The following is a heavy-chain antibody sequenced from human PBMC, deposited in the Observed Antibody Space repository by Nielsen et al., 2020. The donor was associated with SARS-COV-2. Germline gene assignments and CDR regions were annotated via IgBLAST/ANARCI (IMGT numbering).Heavy chain of an antibody. J-gene: IGHJ6*02. D-gene: IGHD1-1*01. Sequence: WVRQAPGQGLEWMGWINTNTGNPTYAQGFTGRFVFSLDTSVSTAYLQISSLKAEDTAVYYCARNLFYVLDYYYYYYGMDVRGQGTTVTVSS. CDR3: ARNLFYVLDYYYYYYGMDV. CDR2: INTNTGNP. V-gene: IGHV7-4-1*02.